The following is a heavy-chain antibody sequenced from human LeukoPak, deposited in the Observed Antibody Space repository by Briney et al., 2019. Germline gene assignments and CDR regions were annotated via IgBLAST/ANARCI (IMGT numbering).Heavy chain of an antibody. CDR2: VSETGDGT. CDR3: ASRYFYDSSGYYYDWYFDL. Sequence: GGSLRLSCAVSGFSFSSYAMSWVRQAPGKGLEWVSTVSETGDGTYYADSVKGRFIISRDNSKNTFYLQMNSLRAEDTAVYYCASRYFYDSSGYYYDWYFDLWGRGTLVTVSS. CDR1: GFSFSSYA. V-gene: IGHV3-23*01. J-gene: IGHJ2*01. D-gene: IGHD3-22*01.